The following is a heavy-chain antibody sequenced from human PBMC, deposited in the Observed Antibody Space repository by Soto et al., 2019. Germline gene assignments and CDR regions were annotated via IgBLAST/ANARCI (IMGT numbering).Heavy chain of an antibody. V-gene: IGHV4-59*08. Sequence: QVQLQESGPGLVKPSETLSLTCTVSGGSISSYYWSWIRQAPAKGLEWVGYIYYSGSTNYKPSRKGRVTISVDTSKTQFSLKLSSLTAADTAVYYCARGYYYGSGSYQFDYWGQGTLVTVSS. CDR3: ARGYYYGSGSYQFDY. J-gene: IGHJ4*02. CDR2: IYYSGST. CDR1: GGSISSYY. D-gene: IGHD3-10*01.